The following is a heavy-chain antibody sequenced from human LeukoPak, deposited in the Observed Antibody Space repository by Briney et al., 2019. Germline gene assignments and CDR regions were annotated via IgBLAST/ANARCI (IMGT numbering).Heavy chain of an antibody. D-gene: IGHD2-21*01. Sequence: SETLSLTCTVSGGSISSYYWSWIRQPPGKGLEWIGYIYYSGSINYNPSLKSRVTLSVDTSKNQFSLNLNSVTAADTAVYYCARVTDGGDFHSRRSFDIWGQGTLVTVSA. V-gene: IGHV4-59*08. CDR3: ARVTDGGDFHSRRSFDI. J-gene: IGHJ3*02. CDR2: IYYSGSI. CDR1: GGSISSYY.